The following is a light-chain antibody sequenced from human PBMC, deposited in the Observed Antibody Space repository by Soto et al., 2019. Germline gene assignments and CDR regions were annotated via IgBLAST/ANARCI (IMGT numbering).Light chain of an antibody. CDR2: GAS. J-gene: IGKJ1*01. CDR1: QSVSSSY. V-gene: IGKV3-20*01. Sequence: ESVLTQSPGTLSLSPGERATLSCRASQSVSSSYLAWYQQKPGQAPRLLIYGASSRAPGIPDRFSGSGSGTDFTLTISGLEPEDFAVYYCQQYGSSLTWTFGQGPKVEIK. CDR3: QQYGSSLTWT.